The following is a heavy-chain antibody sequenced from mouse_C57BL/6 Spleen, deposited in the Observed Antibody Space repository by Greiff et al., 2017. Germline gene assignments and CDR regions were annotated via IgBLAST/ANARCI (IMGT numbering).Heavy chain of an antibody. CDR1: GYAFSSYW. Sequence: VKLVESGAELVKPGASVKISCKASGYAFSSYWMNGVKQRPGKGLEWIGQIYPGDGDTNYNGKFKGKATLTADKSSSTAYMQLSSLTSEDSAVYFCYGYDRFAYWGQGTLVTVSA. J-gene: IGHJ3*01. CDR2: IYPGDGDT. D-gene: IGHD2-2*01. CDR3: YGYDRFAY. V-gene: IGHV1-80*01.